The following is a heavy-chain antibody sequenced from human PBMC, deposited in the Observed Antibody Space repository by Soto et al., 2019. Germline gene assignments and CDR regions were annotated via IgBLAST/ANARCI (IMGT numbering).Heavy chain of an antibody. CDR1: GVTISRDH. Sequence: EGQLVESGGGLVQPGGGPLRLSCAASGVTISRDHMSWVRQAPGKGLEWVASVKEDGSAKYYVDSVKGRFTISRDNAKNSLFLQMNSLRAEDTAVYYCALGGLRYFDIWGQGTLVTVSS. CDR3: ALGGLRYFDI. D-gene: IGHD5-12*01. V-gene: IGHV3-7*03. CDR2: VKEDGSAK. J-gene: IGHJ4*02.